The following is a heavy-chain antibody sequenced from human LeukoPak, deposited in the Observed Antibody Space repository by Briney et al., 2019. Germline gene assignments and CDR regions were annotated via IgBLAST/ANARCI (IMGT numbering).Heavy chain of an antibody. Sequence: SVNVSCKASGGTFSSYAISWVRQAPGQGLEWMGGIIPIFGTANYAQKFQGRVTITADESTSTAYMELSSLRSEGTAVYYCARDRNYDDYAFDIWGQGTMVTVSS. CDR2: IIPIFGTA. CDR3: ARDRNYDDYAFDI. V-gene: IGHV1-69*13. D-gene: IGHD3-22*01. CDR1: GGTFSSYA. J-gene: IGHJ3*02.